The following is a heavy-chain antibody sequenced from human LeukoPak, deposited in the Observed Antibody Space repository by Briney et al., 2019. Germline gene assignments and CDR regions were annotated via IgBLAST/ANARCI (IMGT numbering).Heavy chain of an antibody. CDR1: GGSISSYY. CDR3: ARRGYSGHDRYYFDY. D-gene: IGHD5-12*01. CDR2: IYYSGST. J-gene: IGHJ4*02. V-gene: IGHV4-59*01. Sequence: SETLSLTCTVSGGSISSYYWSWIRQPPGKGLEWIGYIYYSGSTNYNPSLKSRVTISVDTSKNQFSLKLSSVTAADTAVYYCARRGYSGHDRYYFDYWGQGTLVTVSS.